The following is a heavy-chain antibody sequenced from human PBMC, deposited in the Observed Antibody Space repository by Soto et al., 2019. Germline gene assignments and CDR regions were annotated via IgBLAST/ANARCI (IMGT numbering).Heavy chain of an antibody. Sequence: QVQLVESGGGVVQPGRSLRLSCAASGFTFSSYGMHWVRQAPGKGLEWVAVIWYDGSNKYYADSVKGRFTISRDNSKNTLYLQMNSLRAEDTAVYYCARVKLVWGSSWTFDYWGQGTLVTVSS. CDR3: ARVKLVWGSSWTFDY. J-gene: IGHJ4*02. V-gene: IGHV3-33*01. CDR2: IWYDGSNK. CDR1: GFTFSSYG. D-gene: IGHD6-13*01.